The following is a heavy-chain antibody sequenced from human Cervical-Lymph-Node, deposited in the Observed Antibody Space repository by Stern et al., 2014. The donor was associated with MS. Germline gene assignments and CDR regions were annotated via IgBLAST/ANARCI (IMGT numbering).Heavy chain of an antibody. CDR2: IYYSGST. CDR1: GGSISSGGYY. J-gene: IGHJ4*02. D-gene: IGHD3-22*01. CDR3: ARATYYYDSSGYLLDY. V-gene: IGHV4-31*03. Sequence: VQLEESGPGLVKPSQTLSLTCTVSGGSISSGGYYWSWIRPHPGKGLEWVGYIYYSGSTYYNPSLKSRVTISVDTSKNQFSLKLSSVTAADTAVYYCARATYYYDSSGYLLDYWGQGTLVTVSS.